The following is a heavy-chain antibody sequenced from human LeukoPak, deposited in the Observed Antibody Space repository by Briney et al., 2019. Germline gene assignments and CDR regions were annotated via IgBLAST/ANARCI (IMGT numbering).Heavy chain of an antibody. J-gene: IGHJ4*02. D-gene: IGHD1-26*01. CDR1: GFTFTHFD. Sequence: GGSLRLPCLPSGFTFTHFDMHWVRQAPGKGLEWVTFIQYDGIDKYYADSVKGRFSISRDDSKNTIYLQMNSLKPEDTAVYYCAKKVGSGSRPFWGQGTLVIVSS. CDR3: AKKVGSGSRPF. CDR2: IQYDGIDK. V-gene: IGHV3-30*02.